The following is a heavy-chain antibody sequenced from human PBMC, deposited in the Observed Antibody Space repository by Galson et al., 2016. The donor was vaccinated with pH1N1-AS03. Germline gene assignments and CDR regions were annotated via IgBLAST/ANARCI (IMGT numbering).Heavy chain of an antibody. J-gene: IGHJ5*01. V-gene: IGHV3-30*18. CDR1: GFTFSNFG. CDR2: ISNSGNDK. CDR3: AKDAMSGGIDVLYYWFDS. Sequence: SLRLSCAASGFTFSNFGMHWVRQSPGKGLEWVAVISNSGNDKYYADSGKGRFTVSRDNSKNTLYMQMNSLRTEDTAVYYCAKDAMSGGIDVLYYWFDSWGPGTLVTVSS. D-gene: IGHD3-16*01.